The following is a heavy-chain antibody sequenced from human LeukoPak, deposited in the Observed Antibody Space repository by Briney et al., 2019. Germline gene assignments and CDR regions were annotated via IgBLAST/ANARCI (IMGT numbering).Heavy chain of an antibody. CDR2: INHSGST. V-gene: IGHV4-34*01. J-gene: IGHJ4*02. CDR3: ARGSGGYCTNGVCRDFDY. D-gene: IGHD2-8*01. CDR1: GGSFSGYY. Sequence: SETLSLTCAVYGGSFSGYYWSWIRRPPGKGLEWIGEINHSGSTNYNPSLKSRVTISVDTSKNQFSLKLSSVTAADTAVYYCARGSGGYCTNGVCRDFDYWGQGTLVTVSS.